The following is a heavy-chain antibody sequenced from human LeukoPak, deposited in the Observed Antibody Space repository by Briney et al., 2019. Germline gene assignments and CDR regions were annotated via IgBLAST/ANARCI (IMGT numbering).Heavy chain of an antibody. CDR3: ARDHLNPALYAFDI. J-gene: IGHJ3*02. V-gene: IGHV1-18*01. CDR1: GYTFTSYG. CDR2: ISAYNGNT. Sequence: EASVKVSCKASGYTFTSYGISWVRQAPGQGLEWMGWISAYNGNTNYAQKLQGRVTMTTDTSTSTAYMELRSLRSDDTAVYYCARDHLNPALYAFDIWGQGTMVTVSS. D-gene: IGHD1-14*01.